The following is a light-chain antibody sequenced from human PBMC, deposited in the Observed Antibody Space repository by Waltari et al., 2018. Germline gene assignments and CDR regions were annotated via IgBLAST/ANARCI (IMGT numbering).Light chain of an antibody. CDR1: SSDVGNYNL. V-gene: IGLV2-23*01. CDR2: DDN. J-gene: IGLJ3*02. Sequence: QSALTQPASVSGSPGQSITISCTGTSSDVGNYNLVSWYQQYPGKAPKVMIYDDNRRPSGVSDRFSGSKSGNTASLRISGVQAEDEADYYCCSYAGSYTWVFGGGTKLTVL. CDR3: CSYAGSYTWV.